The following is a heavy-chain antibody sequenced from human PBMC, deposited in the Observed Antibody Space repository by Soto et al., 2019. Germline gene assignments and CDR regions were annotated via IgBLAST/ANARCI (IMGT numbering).Heavy chain of an antibody. CDR1: GGSISSSSCY. D-gene: IGHD1-1*01. CDR2: IYYSGST. J-gene: IGHJ4*02. Sequence: SETLSLTCTVSGGSISSSSCYWGWIRQPPGKWLEWIGSIYYSGSTYYNPSLKSRVTISVDTSKNQFSLKLSSVTAADTAVYYCARLEARTGTAYYFDYWGQGTLVTVSS. V-gene: IGHV4-39*01. CDR3: ARLEARTGTAYYFDY.